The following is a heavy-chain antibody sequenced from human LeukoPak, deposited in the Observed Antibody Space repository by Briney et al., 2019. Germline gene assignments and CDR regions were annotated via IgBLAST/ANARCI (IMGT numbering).Heavy chain of an antibody. CDR3: AKDLGLIAAAAPGVSWFDP. CDR2: VSGGST. D-gene: IGHD6-13*01. J-gene: IGHJ5*02. V-gene: IGHV3-38-3*01. Sequence: GGSLRLSCAASGFTVSSNEMSWVRQAPGKGLEWVSSVSGGSTYYADSRKGRFTISRDNSKNTLYLQINSLRAEDTAVYYCAKDLGLIAAAAPGVSWFDPWGQGTLVTVSS. CDR1: GFTVSSNE.